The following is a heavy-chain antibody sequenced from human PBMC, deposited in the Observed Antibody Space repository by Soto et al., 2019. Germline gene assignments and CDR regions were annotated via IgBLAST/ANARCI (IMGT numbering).Heavy chain of an antibody. D-gene: IGHD2-2*03. CDR1: GFTYTDFA. Sequence: VQLVESGGGEVQPGRSLRLSCAASGFTYTDFALHWVRQAPGKGLEWVAIISYDGRDKYYADSVKGRFAISRDNPKNTLYLEMNRLRPEDKAVYFCARRALDGYYAIDVWGHGTTATVFS. V-gene: IGHV3-30*09. J-gene: IGHJ6*02. CDR2: ISYDGRDK. CDR3: ARRALDGYYAIDV.